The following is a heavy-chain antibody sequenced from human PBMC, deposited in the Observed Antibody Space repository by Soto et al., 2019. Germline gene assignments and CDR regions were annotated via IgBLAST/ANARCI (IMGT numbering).Heavy chain of an antibody. CDR1: GFTFSSYA. D-gene: IGHD5-18*01. Sequence: EVQLLESGGGLVQPGGSLRLSCAASGFTFSSYAMSWVRQAPGKGLQWVSAISGSGTNTYYADSVKGRFTISRDNSKNTLYLQMTSLGAEDTAVYYCATTPRTIPLWSHPWGQGTTVTVSS. CDR3: ATTPRTIPLWSHP. J-gene: IGHJ6*02. V-gene: IGHV3-23*01. CDR2: ISGSGTNT.